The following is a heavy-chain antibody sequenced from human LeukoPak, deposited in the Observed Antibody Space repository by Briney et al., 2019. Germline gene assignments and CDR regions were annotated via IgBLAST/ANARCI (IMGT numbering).Heavy chain of an antibody. J-gene: IGHJ3*02. Sequence: SETLSLTCAVYGGSFSDYYWTWIRRPPGKGLEWIGEINHRGSTHYNPSLKSRVTISVDTSKKQFSLKLSSVTAADTAVYYCATYSTGFDIWGQGTVVTVSS. CDR2: INHRGST. CDR3: ATYSTGFDI. CDR1: GGSFSDYY. V-gene: IGHV4-34*01. D-gene: IGHD6-19*01.